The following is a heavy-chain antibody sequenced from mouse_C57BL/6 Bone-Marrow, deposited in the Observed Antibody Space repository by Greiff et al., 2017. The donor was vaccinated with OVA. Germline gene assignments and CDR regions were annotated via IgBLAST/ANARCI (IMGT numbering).Heavy chain of an antibody. Sequence: EVKLMESGGDLVKPGGSLKLSCAASGFTFSSYGMSWVRQTPDKRLEWVATISSGGSYTYYPDSVKGRFTISRDNAKNTLYLQMSSLKSEDTAMYYCARRKDNWAWFAYWGQGTLVTVSA. CDR1: GFTFSSYG. V-gene: IGHV5-6*02. CDR2: ISSGGSYT. D-gene: IGHD4-1*02. J-gene: IGHJ3*01. CDR3: ARRKDNWAWFAY.